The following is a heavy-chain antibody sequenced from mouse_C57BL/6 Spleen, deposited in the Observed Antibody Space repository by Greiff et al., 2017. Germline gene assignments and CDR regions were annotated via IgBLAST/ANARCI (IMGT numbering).Heavy chain of an antibody. CDR2: INPYNGGT. Sequence: EVQLQQSGPVLVKPGASVKMSCKASGYTFTDYYMNWVKQSHGKSLEWIGVINPYNGGTSYNQKFKGKATLTVDKSSSTAYMELNSLTSEDSAVYYCARDDYDEGDYYAMDYWGQGTSVTVSS. V-gene: IGHV1-19*01. D-gene: IGHD2-4*01. CDR1: GYTFTDYY. CDR3: ARDDYDEGDYYAMDY. J-gene: IGHJ4*01.